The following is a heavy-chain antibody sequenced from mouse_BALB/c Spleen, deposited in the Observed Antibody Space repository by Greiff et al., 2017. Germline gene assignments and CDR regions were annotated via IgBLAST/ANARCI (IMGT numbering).Heavy chain of an antibody. CDR1: GFTFSDYY. D-gene: IGHD1-1*01. J-gene: IGHJ3*01. Sequence: EVQVVESGGGLVKPGGSLKLSCAASGFTFSDYYMYWVRQTPEKRLEWVATISDGGSYTYYPDSVKGRFTISRDNAKNNLYLQMSSLKSEDTAMYYCAREETYGSRAFAYWGQGTLVTVSA. CDR2: ISDGGSYT. V-gene: IGHV5-4*02. CDR3: AREETYGSRAFAY.